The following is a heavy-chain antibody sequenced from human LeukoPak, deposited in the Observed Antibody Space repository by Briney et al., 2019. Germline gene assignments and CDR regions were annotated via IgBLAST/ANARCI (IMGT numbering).Heavy chain of an antibody. CDR2: IYYSGIT. Sequence: SETLTLTCTVSGGSISSSYWSWIRQPPGKGLEWIGYIYYSGITNYNPSLKSRVTISLDTSKNQFSLKLNSVTAADTAVYYCARASGAFDYWGQGALVTVSS. CDR3: ARASGAFDY. V-gene: IGHV4-59*01. CDR1: GGSISSSY. J-gene: IGHJ4*02.